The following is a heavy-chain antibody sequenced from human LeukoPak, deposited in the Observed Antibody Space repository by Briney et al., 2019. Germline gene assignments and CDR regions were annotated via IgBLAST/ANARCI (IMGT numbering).Heavy chain of an antibody. J-gene: IGHJ3*02. CDR3: ARDWGDGYNYEGVDAFDI. CDR2: ISGSGGST. Sequence: GGSLRLSCAASGFTFSSYAMSWVRQAPGRGLEWVVAISGSGGSTYYADSVKGRFTISRDNSKNTLYLQMNSLRAEDTAVYYCARDWGDGYNYEGVDAFDIWGQGTMVTVSS. CDR1: GFTFSSYA. V-gene: IGHV3-23*01. D-gene: IGHD5-24*01.